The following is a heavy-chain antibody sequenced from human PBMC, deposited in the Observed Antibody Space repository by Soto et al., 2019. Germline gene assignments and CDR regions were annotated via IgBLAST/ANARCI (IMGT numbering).Heavy chain of an antibody. J-gene: IGHJ4*02. V-gene: IGHV4-61*01. CDR2: AYYRGGT. D-gene: IGHD3-16*01. CDR3: ARDLGQGNTPXHSYLDF. Sequence: PSETLSLTCTVSGLSVTSDSYWSWIRQAPGKGLGWIGYAYYRGGTRYNPSLKSRLTISVDTSKNQFSLSLSSVTPTDTAVYYCARDLGQGNTPXHSYLDFWGQGSLVTVSS. CDR1: GLSVTSDSY.